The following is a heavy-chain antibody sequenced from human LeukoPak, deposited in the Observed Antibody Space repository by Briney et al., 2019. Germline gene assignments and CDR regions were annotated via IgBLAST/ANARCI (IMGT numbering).Heavy chain of an antibody. D-gene: IGHD3-16*01. CDR1: XFTFSSYD. CDR2: IWYDGSNK. Sequence: PGGSLRLSGAASXFTFSSYDMHWVRQAPGKGLEWVAVIWYDGSNKYYADSVKGRFTISRDNSKNTVYLQMNSLRVEDTAVYYCARDQRPGWGEYFQHWGQGTLVTVSS. CDR3: ARDQRPGWGEYFQH. J-gene: IGHJ1*01. V-gene: IGHV3-33*01.